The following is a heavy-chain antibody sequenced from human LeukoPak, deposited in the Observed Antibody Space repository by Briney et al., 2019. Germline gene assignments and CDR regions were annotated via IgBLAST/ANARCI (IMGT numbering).Heavy chain of an antibody. J-gene: IGHJ4*02. D-gene: IGHD3-9*01. Sequence: SVKVSCKASGGTFSSCAISWVRQAPGQGLEWMGGIIPIFGTANYAQKFQGRVTITADKSTSTAYMELSSLRSEDTAVYYCARSYYDILTGYLSPYYFDYWGQGTLVTVSS. CDR2: IIPIFGTA. V-gene: IGHV1-69*06. CDR3: ARSYYDILTGYLSPYYFDY. CDR1: GGTFSSCA.